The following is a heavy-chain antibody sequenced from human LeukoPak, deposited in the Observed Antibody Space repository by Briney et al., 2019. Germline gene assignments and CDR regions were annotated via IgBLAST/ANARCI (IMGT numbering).Heavy chain of an antibody. CDR1: GFTFSDYG. CDR3: ARGPTVITFNAFDV. CDR2: ISSNGIYT. Sequence: GGPLRLSCAASGFTFSDYGMYWVRQAPGKGLEHVSGISSNGIYTYYANSVRGRFTISRDNSKNTLYLQMGSLRAEDVAVYYCARGPTVITFNAFDVWGQGTMVTVSS. J-gene: IGHJ3*01. D-gene: IGHD4-17*01. V-gene: IGHV3-64*01.